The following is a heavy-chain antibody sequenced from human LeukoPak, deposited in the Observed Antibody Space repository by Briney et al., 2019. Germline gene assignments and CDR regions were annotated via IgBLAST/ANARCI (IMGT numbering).Heavy chain of an antibody. Sequence: SETLSLTCTVSGGSISSYYWSWIRQPAGKGLEWIGRIYTSGSTNYNPSLKSRVTMSVDTSKNQFPLKLSSVTAADTAVYYCARVITVLSVRGLGDAFDIWGQGTMVTVSS. CDR1: GGSISSYY. D-gene: IGHD4-17*01. CDR3: ARVITVLSVRGLGDAFDI. J-gene: IGHJ3*02. V-gene: IGHV4-4*07. CDR2: IYTSGST.